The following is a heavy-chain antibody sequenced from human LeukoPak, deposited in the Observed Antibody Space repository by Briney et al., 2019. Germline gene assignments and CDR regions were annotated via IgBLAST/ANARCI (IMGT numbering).Heavy chain of an antibody. Sequence: PSETLSLTCTVSGGSISSGSYYWSWIRQPAGKGLEWIGRIYTSGSTNYNPSLKSRVTISVDTSKNQFSLKLSSVTAADTAVYYCARSTVTTWYAFDIWGQGTMVTVSS. V-gene: IGHV4-61*02. CDR2: IYTSGST. D-gene: IGHD4-17*01. J-gene: IGHJ3*02. CDR3: ARSTVTTWYAFDI. CDR1: GGSISSGSYY.